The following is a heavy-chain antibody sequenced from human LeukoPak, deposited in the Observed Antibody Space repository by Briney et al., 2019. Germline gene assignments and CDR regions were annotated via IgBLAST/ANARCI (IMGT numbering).Heavy chain of an antibody. V-gene: IGHV1-2*02. J-gene: IGHJ4*02. Sequence: ASVKVSCKTSGYTFTSCYMHWVRQAPGQGLEWMGMINPNSGGTNYAQKFQGRVTMTRDTSISTAYMELSRLRSDDTAVYYCARDSSGYYYFDYCGQGTLVTVSS. CDR3: ARDSSGYYYFDY. CDR1: GYTFTSCY. D-gene: IGHD3-22*01. CDR2: INPNSGGT.